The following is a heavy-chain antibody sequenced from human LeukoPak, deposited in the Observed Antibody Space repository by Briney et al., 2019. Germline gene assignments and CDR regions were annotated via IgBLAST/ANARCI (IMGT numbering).Heavy chain of an antibody. D-gene: IGHD2-2*01. CDR3: ARQRGCSSTSCYRFDY. J-gene: IGHJ4*02. Sequence: SETLSLTCAVSGYSISSGYYWGWSRQPPGKGVEWIGSIYHSGSTYYNPSLKSRVTISVDTSKNQFSLKLSSVTAADTAVYYCARQRGCSSTSCYRFDYWGQGTLVTVSS. CDR2: IYHSGST. CDR1: GYSISSGYY. V-gene: IGHV4-38-2*01.